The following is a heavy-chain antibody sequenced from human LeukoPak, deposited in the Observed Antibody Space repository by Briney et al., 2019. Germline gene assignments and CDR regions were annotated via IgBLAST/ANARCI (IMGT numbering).Heavy chain of an antibody. V-gene: IGHV3-23*01. CDR2: ISGSGGST. Sequence: PGGSLRLSCAASGFTFDDYGMSWVRQAPGKGLEWVSAISGSGGSTYYADSVKGRFTISRDNSKNTLYLQMNSLRAEDTAVYYCAKDDYGDKGYWGQGTLVTVSS. J-gene: IGHJ4*02. D-gene: IGHD4-17*01. CDR1: GFTFDDYG. CDR3: AKDDYGDKGY.